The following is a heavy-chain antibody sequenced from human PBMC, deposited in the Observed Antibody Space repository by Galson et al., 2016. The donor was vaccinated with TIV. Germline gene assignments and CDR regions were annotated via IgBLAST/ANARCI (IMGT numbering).Heavy chain of an antibody. J-gene: IGHJ4*02. Sequence: SVKVSCKASGVTFISFAISWVRQAPGQGLEWMGGIIPIFRTVHYAQRFQGRVTITADESTSTAYMELSSLSSEDTAVYYCARGEVYDSLDGWGQGTLVTVSS. V-gene: IGHV1-69*13. D-gene: IGHD3-22*01. CDR1: GVTFISFA. CDR2: IIPIFRTV. CDR3: ARGEVYDSLDG.